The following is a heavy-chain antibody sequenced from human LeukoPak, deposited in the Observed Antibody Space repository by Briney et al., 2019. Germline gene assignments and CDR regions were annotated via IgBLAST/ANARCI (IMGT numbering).Heavy chain of an antibody. V-gene: IGHV4-4*07. CDR2: INTSGTS. J-gene: IGHJ5*02. CDR3: AREDGGPRWLDP. CDR1: GGSISSYY. Sequence: NPSETLSLTCTVSGGSISSYYWSWIRQPAGKGLEWIGRINTSGTSNDNPSLRSRVTMSVDTSKNQFSLNLSSVTAADTAVYYCAREDGGPRWLDPRGQGTLVTVSS. D-gene: IGHD6-25*01.